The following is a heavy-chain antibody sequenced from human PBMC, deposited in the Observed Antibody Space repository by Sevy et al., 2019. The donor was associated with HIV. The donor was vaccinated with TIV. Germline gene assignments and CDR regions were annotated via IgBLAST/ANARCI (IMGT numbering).Heavy chain of an antibody. CDR2: ISAYGHT. CDR1: GYTFTTRG. D-gene: IGHD2-21*01. V-gene: IGHV1-18*01. CDR3: ARDSVIRRISGDFDY. J-gene: IGHJ4*02. Sequence: AAVKVSCTASGYTFTTRGLTWVRQAPGHGLEWMGWISAYGHTDYAQQVQGRITMTTDTSTKTAYMELRNLRSDDTAVYYCARDSVIRRISGDFDYWGQGTQVTVSS.